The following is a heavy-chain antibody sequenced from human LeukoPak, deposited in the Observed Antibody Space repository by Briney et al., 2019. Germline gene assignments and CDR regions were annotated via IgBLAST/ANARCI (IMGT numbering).Heavy chain of an antibody. D-gene: IGHD2-2*03. J-gene: IGHJ6*02. V-gene: IGHV4-4*07. CDR3: ARDVLDDSYYYGMDV. CDR2: IYPSRST. Sequence: PSETLSLTCTVSGGSISSYYWNWIRQPAGKGLEWIAPIYPSRSTNYNPSLKSRVTMSVDTSTNPFSLKLRSVTAAHPAVYYCARDVLDDSYYYGMDVWGQGTPVTVSS. CDR1: GGSISSYY.